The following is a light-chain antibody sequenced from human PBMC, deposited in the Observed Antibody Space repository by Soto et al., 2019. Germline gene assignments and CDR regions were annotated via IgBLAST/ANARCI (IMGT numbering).Light chain of an antibody. CDR1: QGIRRD. CDR2: AVS. V-gene: IGKV1-17*01. Sequence: DIQMTQSPSSLSAPVGGRVTITCRASQGIRRDLGWYQQKPGKAPTRLIYAVSSLHSGVPSRFSGSGSETEISLTISSLQPEDAATYYCLQHNSYPLTFGGGNKVEIK. CDR3: LQHNSYPLT. J-gene: IGKJ4*01.